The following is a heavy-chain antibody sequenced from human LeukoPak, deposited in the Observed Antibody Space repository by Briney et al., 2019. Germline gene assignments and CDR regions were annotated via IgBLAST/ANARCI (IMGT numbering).Heavy chain of an antibody. J-gene: IGHJ6*02. V-gene: IGHV1-69*04. Sequence: SVKVSCKASGGTFSSYAISWVRQAPGQGLEWMGRIIPILGIANYAQKFQGRVTITADKSTSTAYMELSSLRSEDTAVYYCARVPEDYYESRLYYYYYGMDVWGQGTTVTVSS. CDR1: GGTFSSYA. CDR3: ARVPEDYYESRLYYYYYGMDV. D-gene: IGHD3-22*01. CDR2: IIPILGIA.